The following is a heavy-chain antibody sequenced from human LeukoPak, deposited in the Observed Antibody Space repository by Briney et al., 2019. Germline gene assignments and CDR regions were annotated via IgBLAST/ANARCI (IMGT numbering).Heavy chain of an antibody. V-gene: IGHV3-7*03. Sequence: QTGGSLRLSCAASGFTFSSYWMSWVRQAPGKGLEWVANIKQDGSEKYYVDSVKGRFTISRDNAKNSLYLQMNSLRAEDTAVYYCATTKDIVVVPAATAYYYYYMDVWGKGTTVTVSS. CDR3: ATTKDIVVVPAATAYYYYYMDV. CDR1: GFTFSSYW. CDR2: IKQDGSEK. D-gene: IGHD2-2*01. J-gene: IGHJ6*03.